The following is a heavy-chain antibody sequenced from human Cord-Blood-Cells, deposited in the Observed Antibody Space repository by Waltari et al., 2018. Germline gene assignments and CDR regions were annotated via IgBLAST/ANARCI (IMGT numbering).Heavy chain of an antibody. CDR3: ARPPYYDFWSGYYDAFDI. Sequence: QLQLQESGPGPVKPSETLSLTCTVPGGSISRSSYYWGWISTPPGTGLEGIGSIYYSGSTYYNPSLKSRVTISVDTSKNQFSLKLSSVTAADTAVYYCARPPYYDFWSGYYDAFDIWGQGTMVTVSS. CDR1: GGSISRSSYY. D-gene: IGHD3-3*01. J-gene: IGHJ3*02. V-gene: IGHV4-39*01. CDR2: IYYSGST.